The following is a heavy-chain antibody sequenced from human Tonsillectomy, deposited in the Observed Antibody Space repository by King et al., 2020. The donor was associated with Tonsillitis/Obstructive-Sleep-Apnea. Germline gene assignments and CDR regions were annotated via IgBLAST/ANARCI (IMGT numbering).Heavy chain of an antibody. Sequence: VQLVESGGGLVQPGRSLRLSCAASGFTFDDYAMHWVRQAPGKGLEWVSGISWNSGSIGYADSVKGRLTISRDNAKNSLYLQMNSLRAEDTALYYCAKDEEYSSSANFDYWGQGTLVTVSS. CDR3: AKDEEYSSSANFDY. CDR1: GFTFDDYA. D-gene: IGHD6-6*01. CDR2: ISWNSGSI. J-gene: IGHJ4*02. V-gene: IGHV3-9*01.